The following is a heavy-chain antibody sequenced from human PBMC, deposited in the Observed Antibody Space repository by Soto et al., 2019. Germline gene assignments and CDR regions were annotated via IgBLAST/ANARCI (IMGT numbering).Heavy chain of an antibody. CDR2: IVVGSGNT. Sequence: GASVKVSCKASGFTFTSSAVQWVRQARGQRLEWIGWIVVGSGNTNYAQKFQERVTITRDMSTSTAYMELSSLRSEDTAVYYCAADDDFWSDLNAFYYYGMDVWGQGTTVTVSS. V-gene: IGHV1-58*01. CDR1: GFTFTSSA. CDR3: AADDDFWSDLNAFYYYGMDV. D-gene: IGHD3-3*01. J-gene: IGHJ6*02.